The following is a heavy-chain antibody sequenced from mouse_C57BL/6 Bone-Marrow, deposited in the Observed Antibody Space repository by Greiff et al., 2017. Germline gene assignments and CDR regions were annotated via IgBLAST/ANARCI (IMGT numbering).Heavy chain of an antibody. J-gene: IGHJ2*01. CDR3: AREKDYYGRYFDY. D-gene: IGHD1-1*01. CDR1: GYTFTSYW. CDR2: IDPSASYT. Sequence: QVQLQQPGAELVMPGASVKLSCKASGYTFTSYWMHWVKQRPGQGLEWIGEIDPSASYTNYNQKFKGKSTLTVDKSSSTSYMQLSSLTSEDSAVYYCAREKDYYGRYFDYWGQGTTLTVSS. V-gene: IGHV1-69*01.